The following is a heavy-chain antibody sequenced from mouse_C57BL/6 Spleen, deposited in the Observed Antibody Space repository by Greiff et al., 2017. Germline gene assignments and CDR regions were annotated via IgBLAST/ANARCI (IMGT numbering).Heavy chain of an antibody. J-gene: IGHJ4*01. Sequence: EVKLVESGGGLVQPGGSLSLSCAASGFTFTDYYMSWVRQPPGQALEWLGFIRNKANGYTTEYSASVKGRFTISRDNSQSILYLQMNALRAEDSATYYCARQIYYGNSYAMDYWGQGTSVTVSS. D-gene: IGHD2-1*01. CDR1: GFTFTDYY. V-gene: IGHV7-3*01. CDR3: ARQIYYGNSYAMDY. CDR2: IRNKANGYTT.